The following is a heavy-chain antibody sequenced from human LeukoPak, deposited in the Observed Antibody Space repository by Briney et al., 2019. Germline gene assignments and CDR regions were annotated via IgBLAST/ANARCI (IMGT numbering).Heavy chain of an antibody. CDR1: GGSISRSTYY. D-gene: IGHD3-10*01. Sequence: SETLSLTCTVSGGSISRSTYYWGWIRQPPGKGLEWIGNIYYSGSTYYNPSLKSRVTISVDTSKNQFSLKLSSVTAADTAVYYCARGIYYYGSGRGVNWFDPWGQGTLVTVSS. CDR2: IYYSGST. V-gene: IGHV4-39*07. J-gene: IGHJ5*02. CDR3: ARGIYYYGSGRGVNWFDP.